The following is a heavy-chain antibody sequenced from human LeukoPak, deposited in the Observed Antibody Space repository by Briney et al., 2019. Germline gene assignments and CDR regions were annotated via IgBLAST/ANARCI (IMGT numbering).Heavy chain of an antibody. CDR1: GYTFTGYY. D-gene: IGHD2-2*01. V-gene: IGHV1-2*02. CDR3: ARDIVVVPAAEGFDP. CDR2: INPNSGGT. J-gene: IGHJ5*02. Sequence: APVKVSCKASGYTFTGYYMHWVRQAPGQGLEWMGWINPNSGGTNYAQKFQGRVTMTRDTSISTAYMELSRLRSDDTAVYYCARDIVVVPAAEGFDPWGQGTLVTVSS.